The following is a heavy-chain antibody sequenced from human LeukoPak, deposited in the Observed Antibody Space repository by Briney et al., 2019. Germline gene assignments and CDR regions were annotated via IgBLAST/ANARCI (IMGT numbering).Heavy chain of an antibody. CDR3: ARFPYYDILTGYYFVDY. CDR1: GYTFTSYG. D-gene: IGHD3-9*01. J-gene: IGHJ4*02. Sequence: ASVKVSCKTSGYTFTSYGISWVRQAPGQGLAWMGWISAYNGNTNYAQKLQGRVTMTTDTSTSTAYMELRSLRSDDTAVYYCARFPYYDILTGYYFVDYWGQGTLVTVSS. V-gene: IGHV1-18*01. CDR2: ISAYNGNT.